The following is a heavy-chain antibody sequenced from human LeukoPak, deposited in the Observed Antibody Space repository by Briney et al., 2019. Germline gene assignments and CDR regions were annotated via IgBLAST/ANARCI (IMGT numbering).Heavy chain of an antibody. V-gene: IGHV1-69*05. CDR2: IIPIFGTA. Sequence: ASVKVSCKASGGTFSSYAISWVRQAPGQGLEWMGGIIPIFGTANYAQKFQGRATITTDESTSTAYMELSSLRSEDTAVYYCARSLGVTAYCGGDCYRFDYWGQGTLVTVSS. D-gene: IGHD2-21*01. CDR3: ARSLGVTAYCGGDCYRFDY. CDR1: GGTFSSYA. J-gene: IGHJ4*02.